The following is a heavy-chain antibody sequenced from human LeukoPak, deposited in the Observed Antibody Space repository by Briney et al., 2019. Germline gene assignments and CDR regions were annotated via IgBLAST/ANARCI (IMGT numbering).Heavy chain of an antibody. CDR1: GFTFSSHW. CDR2: IKQDGSEK. D-gene: IGHD5-18*01. CDR3: ARDPREDWGPEYSFFDP. J-gene: IGHJ5*02. Sequence: GGSLRLSCAASGFTFSSHWMSWVRQAPGKGLEWVANIKQDGSEKHYVDSVKGRFTISRDNAKNSLYLQMNSLRAEDTAVYYCARDPREDWGPEYSFFDPWGQGTLVTVSS. V-gene: IGHV3-7*01.